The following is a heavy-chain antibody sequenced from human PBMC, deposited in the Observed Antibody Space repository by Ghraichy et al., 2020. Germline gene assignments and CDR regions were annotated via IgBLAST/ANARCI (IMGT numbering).Heavy chain of an antibody. J-gene: IGHJ4*02. CDR2: ISGSGGST. CDR1: GFTFSSYA. Sequence: GGSLRLSCAASGFTFSSYAMSWVRQAPGKGLEWVSAISGSGGSTYYADSVKGRFTISRDNSKNTLYLQMNSLRAEDTAVYYCAKSDNGLRYFDWLRHYFDYWGQGTLVTVSS. D-gene: IGHD3-9*01. CDR3: AKSDNGLRYFDWLRHYFDY. V-gene: IGHV3-23*01.